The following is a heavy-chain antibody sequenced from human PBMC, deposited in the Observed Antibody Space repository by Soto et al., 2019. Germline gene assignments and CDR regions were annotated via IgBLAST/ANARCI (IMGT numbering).Heavy chain of an antibody. V-gene: IGHV5-10-1*01. CDR1: GYSFTSYW. CDR3: ARGWYSSSSSPFYYYYGMDV. J-gene: IGHJ6*02. D-gene: IGHD6-6*01. Sequence: GESLKISCKGSGYSFTSYWISWVRQMPGKGLEWMGRIDPSDSYTNYSPSFQGHVTISADKSISTAYLQWSSLKASDTAMYYCARGWYSSSSSPFYYYYGMDVWGQGTTVTVSS. CDR2: IDPSDSYT.